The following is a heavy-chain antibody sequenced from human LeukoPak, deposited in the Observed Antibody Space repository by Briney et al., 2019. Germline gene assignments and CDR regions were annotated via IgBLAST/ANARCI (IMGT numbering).Heavy chain of an antibody. J-gene: IGHJ4*02. Sequence: PGGSLRLSCAASGFTFSSYGMHWVRQAPGKGLEWVAFIRYDGSNKYYADSVKGRFTISRDNSKNTLFLQMNSLRAEDTAVYYCAKDESFRSGSYSFDYWGQGTLVTVSS. CDR3: AKDESFRSGSYSFDY. CDR1: GFTFSSYG. D-gene: IGHD1-26*01. V-gene: IGHV3-30*02. CDR2: IRYDGSNK.